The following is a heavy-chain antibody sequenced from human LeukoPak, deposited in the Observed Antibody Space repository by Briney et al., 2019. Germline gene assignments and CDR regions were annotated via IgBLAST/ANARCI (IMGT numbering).Heavy chain of an antibody. CDR2: ISGSSSYI. D-gene: IGHD3-16*01. J-gene: IGHJ4*02. V-gene: IGHV3-21*01. CDR3: ARGGSTYFDY. CDR1: GFTFSSYS. Sequence: GGSLRLSCAASGFTFSSYSMNWVRQAPGKGLEWVSSISGSSSYIYYADSVKGRFTISRDNAKNSLYLQMNSLRAEDTAVYYCARGGSTYFDYWGQGTLVTVSS.